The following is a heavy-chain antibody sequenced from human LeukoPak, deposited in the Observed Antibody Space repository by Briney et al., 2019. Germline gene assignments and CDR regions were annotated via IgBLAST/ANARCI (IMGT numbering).Heavy chain of an antibody. CDR2: INPSGGST. J-gene: IGHJ5*02. Sequence: ASVKVSCKASGYTFTSYYMHWVRQAPGQGLEWMGIINPSGGSTNYAQKFQGRVTMTRDTSTNTVYMELSSLGSEDTAVYYCARDNSVEDTAWWFDPWGQGTLVTVSS. CDR3: ARDNSVEDTAWWFDP. CDR1: GYTFTSYY. D-gene: IGHD4-23*01. V-gene: IGHV1-46*01.